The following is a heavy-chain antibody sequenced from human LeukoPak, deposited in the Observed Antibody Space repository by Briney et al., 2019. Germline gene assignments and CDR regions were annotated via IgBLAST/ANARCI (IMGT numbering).Heavy chain of an antibody. V-gene: IGHV4-34*01. D-gene: IGHD6-19*01. CDR2: INHSGST. J-gene: IGHJ6*03. Sequence: SETLSLTCAVYGGSFSGYYWSWIRQPPGKGLAWIGEINHSGSTNYNPSLKSRVTISVDTSKNQFSLKLSSVTAADTAVYYCAASSGCYPKVIYYYMHLWGKGTTVPVSS. CDR1: GGSFSGYY. CDR3: AASSGCYPKVIYYYMHL.